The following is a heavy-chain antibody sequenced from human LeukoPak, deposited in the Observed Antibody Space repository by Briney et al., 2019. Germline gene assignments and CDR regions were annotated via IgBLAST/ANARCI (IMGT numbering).Heavy chain of an antibody. Sequence: SETLSLTCTVSGVSISSYYWSWIRQTPGKGREWIGYIYYSGSTNYNPSLKSRVTISVDTSKSQFSLKLSSVTAADTAVYYCARQVTLTRRFDPWGQGTLVTVSS. CDR1: GVSISSYY. CDR3: ARQVTLTRRFDP. D-gene: IGHD2-21*02. V-gene: IGHV4-59*08. J-gene: IGHJ5*02. CDR2: IYYSGST.